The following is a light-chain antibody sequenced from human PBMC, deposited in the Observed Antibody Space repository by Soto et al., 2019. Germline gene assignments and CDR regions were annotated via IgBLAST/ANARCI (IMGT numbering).Light chain of an antibody. J-gene: IGLJ1*01. Sequence: QSALTQPASVSGSPGQSITISCTGTSSDIGHYDYVSWYQQHTGKAHKLMIYHVTYRPSGVSNRYSGSKSGNSASLTISGLQADDEADYSCCSLTTGHTYVFGSGTKVTVL. CDR1: SSDIGHYDY. CDR3: CSLTTGHTYV. CDR2: HVT. V-gene: IGLV2-14*03.